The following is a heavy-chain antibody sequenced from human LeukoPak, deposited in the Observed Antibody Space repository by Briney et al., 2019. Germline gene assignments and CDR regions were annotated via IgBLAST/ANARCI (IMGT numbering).Heavy chain of an antibody. Sequence: SETVSLTCAVYSGPFSGYYWIWIPHPPGKGLVGIGEMNQGGTTNYSPSRRSRVTILIDTSRNQSSLRLSSVTAADTAVYYCARGRLFSGYRGNVGHEDFDYWGQGSLVTVSS. CDR2: MNQGGTT. D-gene: IGHD5-12*01. CDR1: SGPFSGYY. CDR3: ARGRLFSGYRGNVGHEDFDY. J-gene: IGHJ4*02. V-gene: IGHV4-34*01.